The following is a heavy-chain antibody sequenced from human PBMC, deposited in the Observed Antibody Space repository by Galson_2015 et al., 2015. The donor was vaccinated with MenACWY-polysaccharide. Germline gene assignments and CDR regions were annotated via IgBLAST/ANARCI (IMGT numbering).Heavy chain of an antibody. CDR3: ARGYFDSRGYSNWFDP. CDR1: GGSVTSSNHY. V-gene: IGHV4-61*01. J-gene: IGHJ5*02. D-gene: IGHD3-22*01. CDR2: IYYSGTT. Sequence: ETLSLTCSVSGGSVTSSNHYWSWIRQPPGKGLEWIGYIYYSGTTKYNPSLKSRVTISVDTPKNQFSLKLTSVTAADTAVYYCARGYFDSRGYSNWFDPWGQGTLVTVSS.